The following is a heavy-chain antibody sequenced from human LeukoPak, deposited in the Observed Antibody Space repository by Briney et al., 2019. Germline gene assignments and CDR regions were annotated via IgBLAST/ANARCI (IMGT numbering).Heavy chain of an antibody. V-gene: IGHV3-48*01. Sequence: GGSLRLSCAASGFTFSSYSMNWVRQAPGKGLEWVSYISSSSSTIYYADSVKGRFTISRDNAKNSLYLQMNSLRAEDTAVYYCARSVDIVATYYYYYYMDVWGKGTTVTVSS. J-gene: IGHJ6*03. CDR1: GFTFSSYS. CDR3: ARSVDIVATYYYYYYMDV. CDR2: ISSSSSTI. D-gene: IGHD5-12*01.